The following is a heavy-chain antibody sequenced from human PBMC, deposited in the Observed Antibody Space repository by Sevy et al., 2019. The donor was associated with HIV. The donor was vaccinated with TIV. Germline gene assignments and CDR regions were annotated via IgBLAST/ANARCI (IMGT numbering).Heavy chain of an antibody. CDR2: IYYSGST. Sequence: SETLSLTCTVSGGSISSSSYYWGWIRQPPGKGLEWIGSIYYSGSTYYNPSLKSRVTISVDTSKNQFSLKLSSVTAADTAVYYWARPAIQPASISGGAFDIWGQGTMVTVSS. CDR3: ARPAIQPASISGGAFDI. D-gene: IGHD3-10*01. CDR1: GGSISSSSYY. J-gene: IGHJ3*02. V-gene: IGHV4-39*01.